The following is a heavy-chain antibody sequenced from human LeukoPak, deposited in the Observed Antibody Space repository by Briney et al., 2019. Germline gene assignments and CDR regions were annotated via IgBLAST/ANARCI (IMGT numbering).Heavy chain of an antibody. Sequence: ASVKVSCKASGYTFTSYAMHWVRQAPGQRLEWMGWINAGNGNTKYSQKFQGRVTITRDTSARTAYMELSSLRSEDTAVYYCAREGPYGSGSYYNLWYFDYWGQGTVVAVSS. V-gene: IGHV1-3*01. J-gene: IGHJ4*02. CDR1: GYTFTSYA. D-gene: IGHD3-10*01. CDR3: AREGPYGSGSYYNLWYFDY. CDR2: INAGNGNT.